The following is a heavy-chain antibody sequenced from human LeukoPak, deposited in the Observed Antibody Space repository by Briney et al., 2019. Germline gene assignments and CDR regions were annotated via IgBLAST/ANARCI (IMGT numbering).Heavy chain of an antibody. J-gene: IGHJ4*02. CDR2: IWYDGSNK. CDR3: ARQWGRTTVFDY. V-gene: IGHV3-33*01. CDR1: GFTFSSYG. D-gene: IGHD4-17*01. Sequence: PERSLRLSCAASGFTFSSYGMHWVRKAPGKGLEWVAVIWYDGSNKYYADSVKGRFTISRDNSKNTLYLQMNSLRAEDTAVYYCARQWGRTTVFDYWGQGTLVTVSS.